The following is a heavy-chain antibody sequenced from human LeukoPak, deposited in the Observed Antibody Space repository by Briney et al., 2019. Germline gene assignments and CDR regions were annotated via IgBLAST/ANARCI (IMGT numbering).Heavy chain of an antibody. CDR2: IYYSGST. Sequence: SETLSLTCTVSGGSISSSSYYWGWIRQPPGKGLEWIGSIYYSGSTYYNPSLKSRVTISVDTSKNQFSLKLSSATAADTAVYYCATYLWLLSYYFDYWGQGTLVTVSS. CDR3: ATYLWLLSYYFDY. J-gene: IGHJ4*02. CDR1: GGSISSSSYY. D-gene: IGHD5-18*01. V-gene: IGHV4-39*01.